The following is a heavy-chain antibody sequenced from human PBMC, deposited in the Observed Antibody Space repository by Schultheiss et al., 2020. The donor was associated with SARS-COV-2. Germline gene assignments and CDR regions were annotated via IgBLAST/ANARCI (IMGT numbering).Heavy chain of an antibody. CDR3: ARGTGDY. CDR1: GYTFSSYG. Sequence: ASVKVSCKASGYTFSSYGFSWVRQAPGQGLEWMGWISTSKAITNYAQKLQGRVTITRDTSASTAYMELSSLRSEDTAVYYCARGTGDYWGQGTLVTVSS. CDR2: ISTSKAIT. J-gene: IGHJ4*02. V-gene: IGHV1-18*04.